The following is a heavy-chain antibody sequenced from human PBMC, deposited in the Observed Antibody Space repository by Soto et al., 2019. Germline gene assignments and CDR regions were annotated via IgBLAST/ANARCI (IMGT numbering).Heavy chain of an antibody. CDR3: ARGSKESYPGSRIFDF. V-gene: IGHV3-23*01. CDR2: ITDSGGDT. J-gene: IGHJ4*02. D-gene: IGHD3-10*01. Sequence: EVQLLESGGDLVQPGGSLRLSCVVSGITFWSRAMSWVRQAPGEGLEWVSTITDSGGDTKYADSVRGRFTISRDNSKYTLYLQMTSLRAEDSAVYYCARGSKESYPGSRIFDFWGRGPLVTVAS. CDR1: GITFWSRA.